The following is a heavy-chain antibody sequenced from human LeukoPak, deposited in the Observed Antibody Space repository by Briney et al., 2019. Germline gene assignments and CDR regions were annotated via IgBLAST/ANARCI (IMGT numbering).Heavy chain of an antibody. Sequence: SETLFLTCTVSGGSISSHYWSWIRQPPGKGLEWIGYIYYSGSTNYNPSLKSRVTISVDTSKNQFSLKLSSVTAADTAVYYCASTIAAAGLYFDYWGQGTLVTVSS. CDR3: ASTIAAAGLYFDY. D-gene: IGHD6-13*01. CDR1: GGSISSHY. CDR2: IYYSGST. V-gene: IGHV4-59*08. J-gene: IGHJ4*02.